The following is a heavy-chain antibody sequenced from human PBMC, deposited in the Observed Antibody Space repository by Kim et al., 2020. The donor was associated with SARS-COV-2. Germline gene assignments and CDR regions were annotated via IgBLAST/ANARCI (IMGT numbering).Heavy chain of an antibody. D-gene: IGHD3-3*01. CDR2: ISGSGGST. CDR3: AKEGGIPIFGVVTTYYFGY. V-gene: IGHV3-23*01. Sequence: GGSLRLSCAASGFTFSSYAMSWVRQAPGKGLEWVSAISGSGGSTYYADSVKGRFTISRDNSKNTLYLQMNSLRAEDTAVYYCAKEGGIPIFGVVTTYYFGYWGQGTLVTVSS. J-gene: IGHJ4*02. CDR1: GFTFSSYA.